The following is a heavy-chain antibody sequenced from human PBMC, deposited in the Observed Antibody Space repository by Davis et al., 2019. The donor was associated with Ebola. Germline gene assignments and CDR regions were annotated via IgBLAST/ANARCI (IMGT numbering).Heavy chain of an antibody. V-gene: IGHV3-7*01. CDR2: IKQDGSKK. CDR1: GFTFSSYW. J-gene: IGHJ4*02. Sequence: GESLKISCAASGFTFSSYWMTWVRQAPGKGLEWVANIKQDGSKKHYVDSVKGRFTITRDNAKNSLYLQMTSLKGEDSAVYYCTRNRYHDYWGQGALVTVSS. D-gene: IGHD1-14*01. CDR3: TRNRYHDY.